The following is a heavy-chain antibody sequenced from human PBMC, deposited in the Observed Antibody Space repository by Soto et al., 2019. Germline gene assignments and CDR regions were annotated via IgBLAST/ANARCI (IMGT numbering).Heavy chain of an antibody. D-gene: IGHD4-17*01. CDR3: ARLMVTTNLYYYYGMDV. J-gene: IGHJ6*02. CDR1: GGSISSSSYY. CDR2: VYYSGST. V-gene: IGHV4-39*01. Sequence: LSLTCTVSGGSISSSSYYWGWIRQPPGKGLEWIGSVYYSGSTYYNPSLKSRVTISVDTSKNQFSLKLSSVTAADTAVYYCARLMVTTNLYYYYGMDVWGQGTTVTVSS.